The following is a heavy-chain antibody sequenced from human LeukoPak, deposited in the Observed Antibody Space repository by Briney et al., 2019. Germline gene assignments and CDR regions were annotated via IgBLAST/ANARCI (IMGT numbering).Heavy chain of an antibody. Sequence: SETLSLTCTVSGVSIRSGGYSWSWIRQPPGKGLEWIGYIYHSGYTYYNPSLGSRATISVDRSKNQFSLKVTSVTAADTAVYFCVRGDYDILTGPEGFDFWGQGTLVTASS. CDR2: IYHSGYT. CDR3: VRGDYDILTGPEGFDF. J-gene: IGHJ4*02. V-gene: IGHV4-30-2*01. CDR1: GVSIRSGGYS. D-gene: IGHD3-9*01.